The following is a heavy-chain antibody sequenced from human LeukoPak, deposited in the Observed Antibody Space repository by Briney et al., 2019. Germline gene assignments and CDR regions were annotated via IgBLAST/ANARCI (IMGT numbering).Heavy chain of an antibody. J-gene: IGHJ4*02. CDR2: ISAYNGNT. CDR3: ARDGVGMVRGVGAGKNDDY. Sequence: GASVKVSCKASGYTFTSYGISWVRQAPGQGLEWMGWISAYNGNTNYAQKLQGRVTMTTDTSTSTAYMELRSLRSDDTAVYYCARDGVGMVRGVGAGKNDDYWGQGTLVTVSS. V-gene: IGHV1-18*01. D-gene: IGHD3-10*01. CDR1: GYTFTSYG.